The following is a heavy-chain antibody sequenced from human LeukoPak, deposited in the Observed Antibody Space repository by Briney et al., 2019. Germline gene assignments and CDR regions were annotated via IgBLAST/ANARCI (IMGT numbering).Heavy chain of an antibody. CDR2: ISYDGSNK. CDR3: ARGASIFGVVRLDP. CDR1: GFTFCSYA. J-gene: IGHJ5*02. V-gene: IGHV3-30-3*01. Sequence: QTGGSLRLSCAASGFTFCSYAMHWVRQAPGKGLEWVAVISYDGSNKYYADSVKGRFTISRDNSKNTLYLQMNSLRAEDTAVYYCARGASIFGVVRLDPWGQGTLVTVSS. D-gene: IGHD3-3*01.